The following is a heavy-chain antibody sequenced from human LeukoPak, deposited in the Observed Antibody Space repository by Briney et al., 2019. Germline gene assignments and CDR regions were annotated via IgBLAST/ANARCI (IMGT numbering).Heavy chain of an antibody. V-gene: IGHV4-34*01. Sequence: SETLSLACAVYGGSFSGYYWSWIRQPPGKGLEWIGEINHSGSTNYNPSLKSRVTISVDTSKNQFSLKLSSVTAADTAFYYCASQGHHGKIVGTTLSYFYMDVWGKGTTVTVSS. CDR2: INHSGST. CDR1: GGSFSGYY. CDR3: ASQGHHGKIVGTTLSYFYMDV. J-gene: IGHJ6*03. D-gene: IGHD1-26*01.